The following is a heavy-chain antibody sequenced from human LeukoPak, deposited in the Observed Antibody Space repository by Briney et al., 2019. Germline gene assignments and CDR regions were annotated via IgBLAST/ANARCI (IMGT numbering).Heavy chain of an antibody. D-gene: IGHD5-18*01. CDR2: IIPIFGTA. J-gene: IGHJ4*02. CDR1: GYTFTSYG. CDR3: ARDLDTAISDY. Sequence: ASVKVSCKASGYTFTSYGISWVRQAPGQGLEWMGGIIPIFGTANYAQKFQGRVTITADESTSTAYMELSSLRSEDTAVYYCARDLDTAISDYWGQGTLVTVSS. V-gene: IGHV1-69*13.